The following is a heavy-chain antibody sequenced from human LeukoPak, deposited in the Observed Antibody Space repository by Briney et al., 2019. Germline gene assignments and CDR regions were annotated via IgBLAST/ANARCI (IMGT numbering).Heavy chain of an antibody. CDR3: ARSAFAGFDY. CDR1: GFTFSSYS. V-gene: IGHV3-48*01. CDR2: ISSSSSTI. Sequence: GGSLRLSRAASGFTFSSYSMDWVRQAPGKGLEWVSYISSSSSTIYYADSVKGRFTISRDNAKNSLYLQMNSLRAEDTAVYYCARSAFAGFDYWGQGTLVTVSS. J-gene: IGHJ4*02.